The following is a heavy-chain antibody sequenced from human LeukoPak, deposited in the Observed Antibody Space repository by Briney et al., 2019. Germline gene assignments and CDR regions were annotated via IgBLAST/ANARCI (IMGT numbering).Heavy chain of an antibody. CDR1: GYSISSGYY. Sequence: PSETLSLTCTVSGYSISSGYYWGWIRQPPGKGLEWIGSIYHSGSTYYNPSLKSRVTISVDTSKNQFSLKLSSVTAADTAVYYCARDGYYYDSSGNPEWFDPWGQGTLVTVSS. D-gene: IGHD3-22*01. J-gene: IGHJ5*02. CDR2: IYHSGST. CDR3: ARDGYYYDSSGNPEWFDP. V-gene: IGHV4-38-2*02.